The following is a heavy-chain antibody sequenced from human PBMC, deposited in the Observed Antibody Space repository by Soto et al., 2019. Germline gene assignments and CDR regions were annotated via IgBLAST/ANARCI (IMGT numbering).Heavy chain of an antibody. D-gene: IGHD2-15*01. Sequence: SETLSLTCTVSGGSISGYSWSWIRQPPGKGLEWIGYIFYRGSTNYNPSLKSRVTISVDTSKNQFSLKLSSVTAADTAVYYCARHTPALSISDHWGQGTLVTVSS. CDR3: ARHTPALSISDH. J-gene: IGHJ1*01. CDR1: GGSISGYS. CDR2: IFYRGST. V-gene: IGHV4-59*08.